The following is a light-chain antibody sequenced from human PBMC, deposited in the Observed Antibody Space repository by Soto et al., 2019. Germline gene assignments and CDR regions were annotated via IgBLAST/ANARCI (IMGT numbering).Light chain of an antibody. Sequence: QSALTQPASVSGSPGQSITISCTGTSSDVGAFNYVSWYQQHPGKTPNLIIYEVTNRPSGVSNRFSGSKSGNTASLTISGLQAEDEADYYCNSYASTSARLFGGGTKVTVL. V-gene: IGLV2-14*01. CDR1: SSDVGAFNY. J-gene: IGLJ3*02. CDR2: EVT. CDR3: NSYASTSARL.